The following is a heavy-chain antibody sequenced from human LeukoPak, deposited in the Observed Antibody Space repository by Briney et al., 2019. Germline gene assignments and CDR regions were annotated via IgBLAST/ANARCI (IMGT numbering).Heavy chain of an antibody. CDR2: IYSGGST. D-gene: IGHD6-13*01. J-gene: IGHJ4*02. CDR3: ARYEGYISSWYRFLDN. CDR1: GLTVSGNY. Sequence: GGSLRLSCVASGLTVSGNYLSWVRQAPGKGLEWVSVIYSGGSTYYADSAKGRFTISRDNSKNTLYLEMNSLRAEDTAVYYCARYEGYISSWYRFLDNWGQGTLVTVSS. V-gene: IGHV3-53*01.